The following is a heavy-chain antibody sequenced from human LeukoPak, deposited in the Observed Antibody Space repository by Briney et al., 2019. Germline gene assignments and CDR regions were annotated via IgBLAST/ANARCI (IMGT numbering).Heavy chain of an antibody. V-gene: IGHV4-59*01. Sequence: PSETLSLICTVSGGSISSYYWSWIRQPPGKGLEWIGYIYYSGSTNYNPSLKSRVTISVDTSKNQFSLKLSSVTAADTAVYYCARETSYSSGWYRGYFDYWGQGTLVTVSS. J-gene: IGHJ4*02. CDR1: GGSISSYY. D-gene: IGHD6-19*01. CDR3: ARETSYSSGWYRGYFDY. CDR2: IYYSGST.